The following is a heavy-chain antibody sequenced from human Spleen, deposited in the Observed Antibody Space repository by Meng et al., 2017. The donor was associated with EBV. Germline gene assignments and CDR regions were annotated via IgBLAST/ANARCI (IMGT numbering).Heavy chain of an antibody. Sequence: QVQLQESGPGLVKPSQPLSLTCDVSGGSISSGGYYWSWIRQPPGKGLEWIGYIHHSGTTYHKSSLKSRVAISVDTSKNQFSLKLTSVTAADTAVYYCARDRGYGGYDNPGHFDYWGQGTLVTVAS. D-gene: IGHD5-12*01. CDR1: GGSISSGGYY. CDR2: IHHSGTT. J-gene: IGHJ4*02. CDR3: ARDRGYGGYDNPGHFDY. V-gene: IGHV4-30-4*01.